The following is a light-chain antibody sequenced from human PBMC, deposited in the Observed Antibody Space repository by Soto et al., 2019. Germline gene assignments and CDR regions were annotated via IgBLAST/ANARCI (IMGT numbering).Light chain of an antibody. J-gene: IGKJ4*01. Sequence: IVLTQSPGTLSLSPGDRATLSCRASQGVRNYVAWYQQRPGQAPRLLIYDASNRATGIPDRFSGSGSGTDFTLTISSLEPEDFAVYYCQQRSHGLTFGGGTKVDIK. CDR1: QGVRNY. CDR3: QQRSHGLT. V-gene: IGKV3-11*01. CDR2: DAS.